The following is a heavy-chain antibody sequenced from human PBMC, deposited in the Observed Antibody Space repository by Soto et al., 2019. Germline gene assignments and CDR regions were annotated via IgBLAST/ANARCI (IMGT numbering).Heavy chain of an antibody. D-gene: IGHD4-17*01. V-gene: IGHV1-69*13. CDR2: IIPIFGTA. CDR1: GGTFSSYA. Sequence: ASVKVSCKASGGTFSSYAISWVRQAPGQGLEWMGGIIPIFGTANYAQKFQGRVTITADESTSTAYMELSSLRSEDTAVYYCARNGDYVRYYGMDVWGQGTTVTVSS. CDR3: ARNGDYVRYYGMDV. J-gene: IGHJ6*02.